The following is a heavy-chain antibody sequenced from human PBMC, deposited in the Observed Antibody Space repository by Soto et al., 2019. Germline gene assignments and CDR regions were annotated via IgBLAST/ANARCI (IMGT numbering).Heavy chain of an antibody. CDR1: EFTFSSDH. Sequence: EVQLVESGGGSVQPGGSPRLSCAASEFTFSSDHMNWVRQAPGKGLEWISYISSSSSDIYYADSVKGRFTISRDNAKKSLYLQMNSLRDEDTAVYYCARGRITLRTWGQGTPVTVSS. CDR3: ARGRITLRT. J-gene: IGHJ5*02. CDR2: ISSSSSDI. V-gene: IGHV3-48*02. D-gene: IGHD3-22*01.